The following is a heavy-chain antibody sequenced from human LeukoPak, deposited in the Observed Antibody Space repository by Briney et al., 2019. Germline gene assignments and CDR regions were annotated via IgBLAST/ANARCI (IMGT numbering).Heavy chain of an antibody. D-gene: IGHD2-8*02. V-gene: IGHV3-23*01. CDR2: ISGSGGST. J-gene: IGHJ3*02. CDR1: GFTFSSYA. Sequence: GGSLRLSCAASGFTFSSYAMTWVRQAPGKGLEWVSVISGSGGSTDYADSVKGRFTISRDNSKNTLSLQMNSLRAEDTAVYYCARGSVPVVAMDAFHIWGQGTMVTVSS. CDR3: ARGSVPVVAMDAFHI.